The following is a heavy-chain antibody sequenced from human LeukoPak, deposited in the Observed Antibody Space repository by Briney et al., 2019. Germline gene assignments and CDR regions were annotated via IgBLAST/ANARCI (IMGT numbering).Heavy chain of an antibody. CDR1: GGSISSGDYY. V-gene: IGHV4-61*02. CDR2: IYTSGST. J-gene: IGHJ4*02. Sequence: SQTLSLTCTVSGGSISSGDYYWSWIRQPAGKGLEWIGRIYTSGSTNYNPSLKSRVTMSVDTSKNQFSLKLSSVTAADTAVYYCARAFSSGWYLDYWGQGTLVTVSS. D-gene: IGHD6-19*01. CDR3: ARAFSSGWYLDY.